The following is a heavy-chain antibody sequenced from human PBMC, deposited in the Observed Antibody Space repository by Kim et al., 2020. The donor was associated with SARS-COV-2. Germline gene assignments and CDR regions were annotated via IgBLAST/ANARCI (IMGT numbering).Heavy chain of an antibody. V-gene: IGHV4-34*01. Sequence: YNPSLKSRVTISVDTSKNQFSLKLGSVTAADTAVYYCARGHYYGSDAFDIWGQGTMVTVSS. CDR3: ARGHYYGSDAFDI. D-gene: IGHD3-10*01. J-gene: IGHJ3*02.